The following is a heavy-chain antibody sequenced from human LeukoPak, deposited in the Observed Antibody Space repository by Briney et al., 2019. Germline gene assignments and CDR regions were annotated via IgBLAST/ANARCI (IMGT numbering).Heavy chain of an antibody. V-gene: IGHV4-34*01. Sequence: SETLSLTCAVYGGSFSGYYWSWIRQPPGKGLEWIGEINHSVSTNYNPSLKSRVTISVDTSKNQFSLKLSSVTAADTAVYHCARGGYCSSTSCYRYWFDPWGQGTLVTVSS. CDR2: INHSVST. D-gene: IGHD2-2*01. J-gene: IGHJ5*02. CDR1: GGSFSGYY. CDR3: ARGGYCSSTSCYRYWFDP.